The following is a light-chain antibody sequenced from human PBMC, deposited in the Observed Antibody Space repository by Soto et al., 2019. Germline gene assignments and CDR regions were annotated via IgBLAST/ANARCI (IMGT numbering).Light chain of an antibody. CDR3: QQYKNWPPMYT. CDR2: AAS. CDR1: PSISSN. V-gene: IGKV3-15*01. Sequence: DIVMTQSPATLSLSPGERATLSCRASPSISSNLAWYQHKPGQAPRLLIYAASTSASGIPARFSGGGSGTEFSLTITSLQSEDFAIYYCQQYKNWPPMYTFGQGTRLEI. J-gene: IGKJ2*01.